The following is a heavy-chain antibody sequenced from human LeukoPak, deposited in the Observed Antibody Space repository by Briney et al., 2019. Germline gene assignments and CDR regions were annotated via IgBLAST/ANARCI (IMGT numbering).Heavy chain of an antibody. CDR1: GFXXXDYA. J-gene: IGHJ3*02. Sequence: AXXGFXXXDYAMHWVRQARGKGVEWVSLISGDGGSKYYGDSVKGRFTISRDNRKNSVYMQMNSLRTEDTGLYYCAKVGCSGGSCYPYDAFDIWGQGTMVTVSS. CDR2: ISGDGGSK. CDR3: AKVGCSGGSCYPYDAFDI. D-gene: IGHD2-15*01. V-gene: IGHV3-43*02.